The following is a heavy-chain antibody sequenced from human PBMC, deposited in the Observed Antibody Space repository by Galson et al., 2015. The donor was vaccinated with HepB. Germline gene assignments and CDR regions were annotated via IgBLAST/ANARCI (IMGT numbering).Heavy chain of an antibody. CDR2: ISGSGDRT. J-gene: IGHJ4*02. Sequence: SLRLSCAASGFTFSINAMGWVRQAPGKGLEWVSSISGSGDRTYYADSVRGRFTISRDNSKNTLYLQMSSLRAEDTAVYYCAKMGFTTPGYWGQGTLVTVSS. CDR1: GFTFSINA. V-gene: IGHV3-23*01. D-gene: IGHD1-14*01. CDR3: AKMGFTTPGY.